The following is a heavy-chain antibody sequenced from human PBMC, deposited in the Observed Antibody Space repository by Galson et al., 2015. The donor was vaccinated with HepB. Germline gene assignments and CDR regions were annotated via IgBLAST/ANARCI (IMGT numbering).Heavy chain of an antibody. V-gene: IGHV1-46*01. Sequence: SVKASCKASGYTFTSYYMHWVRQAPGQGLEWMGIINPSGGSTSYAQKFQGRVTMTRDTSTSTVYMELSSLRSEDTAVYYCAREVPYYYDSSGYRAHGAFDIWGQGTMVTVSS. J-gene: IGHJ3*02. CDR1: GYTFTSYY. D-gene: IGHD3-22*01. CDR3: AREVPYYYDSSGYRAHGAFDI. CDR2: INPSGGST.